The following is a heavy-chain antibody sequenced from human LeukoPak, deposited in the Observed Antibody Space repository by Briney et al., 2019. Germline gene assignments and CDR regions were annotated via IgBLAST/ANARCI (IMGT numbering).Heavy chain of an antibody. CDR1: GFTFSSYA. CDR2: ISGSGGST. V-gene: IGHV3-23*01. Sequence: PGGSLRLSCAASGFTFSSYAMSWVRQAPGKGLEWVSAISGSGGSTYYADSVKGRFTISRDNSRNTLYLQMNSLRAEDTAVYYCAKTSYHYDSSGYYPFDYWGQGTLVTVSS. D-gene: IGHD3-22*01. CDR3: AKTSYHYDSSGYYPFDY. J-gene: IGHJ4*02.